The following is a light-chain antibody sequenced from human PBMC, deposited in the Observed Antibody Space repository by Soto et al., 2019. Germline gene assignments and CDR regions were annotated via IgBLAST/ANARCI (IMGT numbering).Light chain of an antibody. CDR2: EVS. Sequence: QSALTQPASVSGSPGQSITISCTGTSSDVGGYNYVSWYQQHPGKAPKLMIYEVSNRPSGVSNRFSGSKSGNTASLTISGLQAEDEAEYYCSSYTSSSTGVFGTGTKLTVL. CDR1: SSDVGGYNY. CDR3: SSYTSSSTGV. J-gene: IGLJ1*01. V-gene: IGLV2-14*01.